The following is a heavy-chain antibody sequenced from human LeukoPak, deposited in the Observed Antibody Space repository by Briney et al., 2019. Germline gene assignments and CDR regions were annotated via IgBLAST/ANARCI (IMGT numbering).Heavy chain of an antibody. CDR3: ARYCSSTSCYTGYYYTMGV. Sequence: GGSLRLSCAASGFTFSSYAMNWVRQAPGKGLEWVSGISGSGGRTYYADSVKGRFTISRDNSKNTLYLQMNSLRVEDTAVYYCARYCSSTSCYTGYYYTMGVWGQGTTVTVSS. V-gene: IGHV3-23*01. CDR2: ISGSGGRT. J-gene: IGHJ6*02. D-gene: IGHD2-2*02. CDR1: GFTFSSYA.